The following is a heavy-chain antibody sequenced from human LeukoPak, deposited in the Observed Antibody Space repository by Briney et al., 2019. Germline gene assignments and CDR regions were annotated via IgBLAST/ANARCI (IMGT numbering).Heavy chain of an antibody. D-gene: IGHD2/OR15-2a*01. Sequence: PSETLCLTCAASGYSISSGSYSGCLRQPPGKGLEGFGSSGHGGSTYYNPSLKGRVTISVDTSKNTFSLQLSSVTAADTAVYYCATRVILYYDYWGQGTLVTVCS. J-gene: IGHJ4*02. CDR2: SGHGGST. V-gene: IGHV4-38-2*01. CDR3: ATRVILYYDY. CDR1: GYSISSGSY.